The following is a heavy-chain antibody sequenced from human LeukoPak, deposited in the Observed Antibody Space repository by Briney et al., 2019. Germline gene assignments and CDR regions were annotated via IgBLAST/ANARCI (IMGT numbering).Heavy chain of an antibody. CDR2: IYYSGST. Sequence: SETLSLTCTVSGGPISSSGYYWGWIRQPPGKGLEWIASIYYSGSTYYNPSLKSRVTISVDTSKNQLSLKLSSLTAADTAVYYCARHEYSGSYYGLSWFDPWGRGTLVTVSS. V-gene: IGHV4-39*01. D-gene: IGHD1-26*01. CDR3: ARHEYSGSYYGLSWFDP. J-gene: IGHJ5*02. CDR1: GGPISSSGYY.